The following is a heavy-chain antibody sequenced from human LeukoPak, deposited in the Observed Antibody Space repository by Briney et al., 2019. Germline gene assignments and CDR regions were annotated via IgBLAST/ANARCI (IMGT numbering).Heavy chain of an antibody. CDR1: GGSIGSGPYY. CDR3: VRENARSVPTAVSPLDD. J-gene: IGHJ4*02. Sequence: SETLSFTCTVSGGSIGSGPYYWSWIRQPAGKGLEWIGRIYTSGRTDYSPSLKSRVTISADTSKNHFSLKLSSVTAADTAVYYCVRENARSVPTAVSPLDDWGQGTLVTVSS. D-gene: IGHD2-2*01. V-gene: IGHV4-61*02. CDR2: IYTSGRT.